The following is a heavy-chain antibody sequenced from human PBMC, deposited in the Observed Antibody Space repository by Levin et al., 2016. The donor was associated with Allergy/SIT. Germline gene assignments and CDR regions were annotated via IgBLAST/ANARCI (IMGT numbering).Heavy chain of an antibody. J-gene: IGHJ4*02. Sequence: SETLSLTCAVYGGSFSGYYWSWIRQPPGKGLEWIGEINHSGSTNYNPSLKSRVTISVDTSKNQFSLKLSSVTAADTAVYYCARGGLRVLRRYGYFDYWGQGTLVTVSS. V-gene: IGHV4-34*01. D-gene: IGHD4-23*01. CDR2: INHSGST. CDR1: GGSFSGYY. CDR3: ARGGLRVLRRYGYFDY.